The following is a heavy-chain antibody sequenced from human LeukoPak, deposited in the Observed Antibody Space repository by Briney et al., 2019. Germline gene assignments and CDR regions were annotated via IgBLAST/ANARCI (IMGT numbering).Heavy chain of an antibody. V-gene: IGHV1-18*01. CDR2: ISTYSANA. Sequence: ASVKVSCKASGYLFISHGLTWVRQAPGQGLEWMGWISTYSANATYAQNFQGRVTMTTDTSTETAYLELSSLRSDDTAVYYCAGTSCKGCWFDPWGQGTLVTVSS. J-gene: IGHJ5*02. CDR3: AGTSCKGCWFDP. D-gene: IGHD2-2*01. CDR1: GYLFISHG.